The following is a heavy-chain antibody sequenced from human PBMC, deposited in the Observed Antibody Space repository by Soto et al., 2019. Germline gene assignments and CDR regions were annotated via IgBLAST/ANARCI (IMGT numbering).Heavy chain of an antibody. J-gene: IGHJ4*02. CDR2: INSDGSTT. Sequence: EVQLVESGGGLVQPGGSLRLSCAASGFTFSNYWMHWVRQAPGKGLVWVSRINSDGSTTGNADSVKGRFTISRDNAKNTLYLQMNSLRAEDTGVYYCVRGSVYNWRGDYWGQGTLVTVSS. V-gene: IGHV3-74*01. CDR3: VRGSVYNWRGDY. D-gene: IGHD1-20*01. CDR1: GFTFSNYW.